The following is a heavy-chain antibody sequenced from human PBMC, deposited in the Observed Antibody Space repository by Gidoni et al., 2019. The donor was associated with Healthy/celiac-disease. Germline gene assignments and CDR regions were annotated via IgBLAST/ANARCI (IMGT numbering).Heavy chain of an antibody. Sequence: QVQLVQSGAEVKKPGASVTVSCKASGYTFTSYDINWVRQATGQGLEWMGWMNPNSGNTGYAQKFQGRVTMTRNTSISTAYMELSSLRSEDTAVYYCARGPSLNWRTTTSHIDDYWGQGTLVTVSS. D-gene: IGHD1-20*01. CDR1: GYTFTSYD. CDR3: ARGPSLNWRTTTSHIDDY. CDR2: MNPNSGNT. V-gene: IGHV1-8*01. J-gene: IGHJ4*02.